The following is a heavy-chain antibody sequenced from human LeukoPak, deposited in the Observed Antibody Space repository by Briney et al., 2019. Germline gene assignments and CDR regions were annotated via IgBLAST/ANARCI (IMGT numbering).Heavy chain of an antibody. J-gene: IGHJ5*02. Sequence: SQTLSLTCTVSGGSISSGSYFWSWIRQPAGKGLEWIGRIYTSGNTNYNPSLKSRVTMSVGTSKNQFSLKLSSVTAADTAVYYCVRADARSRSWFDPWGQGTLVTVSS. D-gene: IGHD3-3*01. CDR3: VRADARSRSWFDP. CDR2: IYTSGNT. V-gene: IGHV4-61*02. CDR1: GGSISSGSYF.